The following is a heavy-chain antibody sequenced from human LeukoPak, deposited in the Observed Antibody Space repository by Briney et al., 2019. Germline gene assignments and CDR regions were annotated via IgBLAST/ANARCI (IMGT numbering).Heavy chain of an antibody. J-gene: IGHJ4*02. Sequence: SETLSLTCSVSGDSISTYYWSWIRQPPGKALEWNGYVYYSESTDYNPSLKSRVTISVDTSKNQFSLSLNSVTAADTAVYYCSASKQLWLRGLFDYWGQGTLVTVST. V-gene: IGHV4-59*01. CDR2: VYYSEST. CDR1: GDSISTYY. D-gene: IGHD5-18*01. CDR3: SASKQLWLRGLFDY.